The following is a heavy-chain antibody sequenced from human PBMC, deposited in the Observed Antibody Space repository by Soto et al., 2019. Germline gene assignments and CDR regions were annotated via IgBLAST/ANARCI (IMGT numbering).Heavy chain of an antibody. V-gene: IGHV4-34*01. CDR1: GGSFSGYY. J-gene: IGHJ6*02. CDR2: INHSGST. D-gene: IGHD2-2*01. CDR3: ARARVVPAAMFTNYYGRDV. Sequence: PSETLSLTRAVYGGSFSGYYWSWIRQPPGKGLEWIGEINHSGSTNYNPSLKSRVTISVDTSKNQFSLKLSSVTAADTAVYYCARARVVPAAMFTNYYGRDVGAQGTRVPV.